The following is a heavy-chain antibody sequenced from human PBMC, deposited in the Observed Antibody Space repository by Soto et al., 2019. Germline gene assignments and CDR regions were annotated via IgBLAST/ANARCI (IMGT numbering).Heavy chain of an antibody. V-gene: IGHV5-51*01. D-gene: IGHD6-19*01. CDR2: IYPGDSDT. CDR3: ARHVSSSYSSGWLDY. CDR1: GYSFTSYW. J-gene: IGHJ4*02. Sequence: GESLKISCKGSGYSFTSYWIGWVRQMPGKGLEWMGIIYPGDSDTRYSPSFQGQVTISADKSISTAYLQWSSLKASDTAMYYCARHVSSSYSSGWLDYWGQGTLVTVSS.